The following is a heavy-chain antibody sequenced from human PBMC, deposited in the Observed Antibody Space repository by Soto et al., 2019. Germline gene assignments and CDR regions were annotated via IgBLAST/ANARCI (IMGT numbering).Heavy chain of an antibody. J-gene: IGHJ2*01. CDR2: IIPILGIA. CDR3: ARDTSIAAAGHFDL. V-gene: IGHV1-69*04. CDR1: GGTFSSYT. D-gene: IGHD6-13*01. Sequence: EASVKVSCKASGGTFSSYTISWVRQAPGQGLEWMGRIIPILGIANYAQKFQGRVTITADKSTSTAYMELSSLRSEDTAVYYCARDTSIAAAGHFDLWGRGTLVTVSS.